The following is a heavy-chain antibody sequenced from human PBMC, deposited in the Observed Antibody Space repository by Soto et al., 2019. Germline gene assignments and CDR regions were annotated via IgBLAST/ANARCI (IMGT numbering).Heavy chain of an antibody. CDR2: ISYDGSNK. J-gene: IGHJ6*02. Sequence: QVQLVESGGGVVQPGRSLRLSCAASGFTFSSYGMHWVRQAPGKGLEWVAVISYDGSNKYYADSVKGRFTISRDNSKNALYLQMNSLRAEGTAVYYCAKGSASSGWPPSSIIGSYYYAMDVWGQGTTVTVSS. V-gene: IGHV3-30*18. D-gene: IGHD6-19*01. CDR1: GFTFSSYG. CDR3: AKGSASSGWPPSSIIGSYYYAMDV.